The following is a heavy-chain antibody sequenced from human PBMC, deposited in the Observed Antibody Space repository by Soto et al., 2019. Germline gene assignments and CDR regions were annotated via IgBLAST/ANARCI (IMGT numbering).Heavy chain of an antibody. CDR3: ARDTTPSL. CDR2: IYYSGST. V-gene: IGHV4-59*01. CDR1: GVSIISYY. Sequence: SETLSLTCTVSGVSIISYYWSWIRQPPWKGLEWIGYIYYSGSTNYNPSLKSRVTISVDTSKNQFSLKLSSVTAADTAMYYCARDTTPSLWGQGTLGTVSS. D-gene: IGHD1-1*01. J-gene: IGHJ4*02.